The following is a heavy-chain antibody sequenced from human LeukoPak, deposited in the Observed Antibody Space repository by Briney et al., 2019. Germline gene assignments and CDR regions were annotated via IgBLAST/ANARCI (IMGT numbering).Heavy chain of an antibody. CDR2: ISDSGGST. Sequence: GGSLRLSCAASGSTFSSYAMSWVRQAPGQGLEWVSAISDSGGSTYYADSVKGRFTIPRDNSKNTLFLQMNSLRAEDTAVYYCAKDARRTSGWYFFDYWGQGTLATVSS. D-gene: IGHD6-19*01. V-gene: IGHV3-23*01. J-gene: IGHJ4*02. CDR1: GSTFSSYA. CDR3: AKDARRTSGWYFFDY.